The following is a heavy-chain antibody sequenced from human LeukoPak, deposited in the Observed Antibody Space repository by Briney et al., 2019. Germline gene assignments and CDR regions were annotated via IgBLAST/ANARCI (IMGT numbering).Heavy chain of an antibody. J-gene: IGHJ4*02. CDR1: GITFSKYS. D-gene: IGHD3-10*01. CDR3: AMVRGVIFDY. V-gene: IGHV3-48*04. Sequence: GGSLILSCAASGITFSKYSMNWVRQAPGKGLEWVSYISSSSDTIYYAGSVKGRFTISRDNAENSLYLKMNSLRAEDTAVYYCAMVRGVIFDYWGQGTLVTVS. CDR2: ISSSSDTI.